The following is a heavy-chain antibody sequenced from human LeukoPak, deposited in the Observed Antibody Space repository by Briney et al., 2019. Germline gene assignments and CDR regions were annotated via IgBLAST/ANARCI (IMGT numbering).Heavy chain of an antibody. D-gene: IGHD3-10*01. CDR1: GGSISSSNW. J-gene: IGHJ3*02. V-gene: IGHV4-4*02. CDR3: AKTLWFGEQAFDI. CDR2: INHSGST. Sequence: PSETLSLTCAVSGGSISSSNWWSWIRQPPGKGLEWIGEINHSGSTNYNPSLKSRVTISVDTSKNQFSLKLSSVTAADTAVYYCAKTLWFGEQAFDIWGQGTMVTVSS.